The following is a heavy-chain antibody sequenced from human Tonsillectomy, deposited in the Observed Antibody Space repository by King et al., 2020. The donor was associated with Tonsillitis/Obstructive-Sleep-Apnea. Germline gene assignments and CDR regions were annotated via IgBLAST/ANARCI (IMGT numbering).Heavy chain of an antibody. CDR3: TRDGVYGDSGYYMDF. Sequence: EVQLVESGGGLVQPGRSLRLSCVASGFTFDDYAMHWVRQAPGKGLEWVSGISWNSSNIGYVDSVKGRFTISRDDAKNSLYLQMNSLRAEDTALYYCTRDGVYGDSGYYMDFWGKGSTVTVSS. CDR2: ISWNSSNI. V-gene: IGHV3-9*01. CDR1: GFTFDDYA. D-gene: IGHD4-17*01. J-gene: IGHJ6*03.